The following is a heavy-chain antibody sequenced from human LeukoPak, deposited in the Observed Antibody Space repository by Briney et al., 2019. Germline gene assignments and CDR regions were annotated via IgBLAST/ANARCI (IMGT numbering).Heavy chain of an antibody. CDR2: INHSGST. J-gene: IGHJ1*01. D-gene: IGHD3-10*01. V-gene: IGHV4-34*01. Sequence: KPSETLSLTCGAYGGSFSGYYWSWIRQPPGKGLEWIGEINHSGSTNYNPSLKSRVTISVDTSKNQFSLKLSSVTAADTAVYYCARVERTYYGSGSYYNPALYFQHWGQGTLVTVSS. CDR3: ARVERTYYGSGSYYNPALYFQH. CDR1: GGSFSGYY.